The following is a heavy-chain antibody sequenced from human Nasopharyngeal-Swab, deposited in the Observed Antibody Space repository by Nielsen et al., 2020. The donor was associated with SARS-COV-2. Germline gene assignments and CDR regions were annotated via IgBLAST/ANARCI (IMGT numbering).Heavy chain of an antibody. CDR2: IYYSGST. J-gene: IGHJ4*02. CDR1: GGSISSYY. D-gene: IGHD3-10*01. V-gene: IGHV4-59*08. CDR3: ARGRYYYGSGSYYNGV. Sequence: SETLSLTCTVSGGSISSYYWSWIRQPPGKGLEWIGYIYYSGSTNYNPSLKSRVTISVDTSKNQFSLKLSSVTAADTAVYYCARGRYYYGSGSYYNGVWGQGTLVTVSS.